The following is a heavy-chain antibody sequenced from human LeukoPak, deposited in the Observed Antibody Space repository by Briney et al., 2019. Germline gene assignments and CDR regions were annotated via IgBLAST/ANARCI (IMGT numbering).Heavy chain of an antibody. J-gene: IGHJ4*02. CDR1: GGSISSAGYY. D-gene: IGHD2-2*01. CDR2: IYYSGST. Sequence: PSETLSLTCTVSGGSISSAGYYWSWIRQHPGKGLEWIGYIYYSGSTYYNPSLKSRVTISVDTSKNQFSLKLSSVTAADTAVYYCARVDGGPEVPAAMCFDYWGQGTLVTVSS. CDR3: ARVDGGPEVPAAMCFDY. V-gene: IGHV4-30-4*08.